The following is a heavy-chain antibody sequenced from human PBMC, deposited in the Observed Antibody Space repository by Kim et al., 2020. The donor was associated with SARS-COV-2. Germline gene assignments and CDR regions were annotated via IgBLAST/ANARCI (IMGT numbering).Heavy chain of an antibody. Sequence: STDYAHTVKGRFTIARDNSKNTLYLQMSSLRAEDTAVYYCVKDWTGTTDYWGQGTLVTVSS. J-gene: IGHJ4*02. CDR3: VKDWTGTTDY. D-gene: IGHD1-7*01. CDR2: ST. V-gene: IGHV3-64D*06.